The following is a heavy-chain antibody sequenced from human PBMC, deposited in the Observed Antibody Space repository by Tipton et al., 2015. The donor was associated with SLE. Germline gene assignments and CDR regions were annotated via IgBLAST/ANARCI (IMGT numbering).Heavy chain of an antibody. J-gene: IGHJ3*02. CDR1: GYTFTSYG. CDR2: ISVYNGNT. CDR3: ARDIRQWLVQGAFDI. D-gene: IGHD6-19*01. Sequence: QVQLVQSGAEVKKPGASVKVSCKASGYTFTSYGISWVRQAPGQGLEWMGWISVYNGNTNYAQKLQGRVTMTTDTSTSTAYMELRSLRSDDTAVYYGARDIRQWLVQGAFDIWGQGTRVTVPS. V-gene: IGHV1-18*01.